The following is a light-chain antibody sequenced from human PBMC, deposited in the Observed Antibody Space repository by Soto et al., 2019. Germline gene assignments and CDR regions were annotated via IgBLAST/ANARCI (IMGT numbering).Light chain of an antibody. Sequence: EIVLTQSPGTLSLSPGERATLSCRASQSVSSSNLVWYQQKPGQAPRLLIYAASRRAIGIPDRFSGSGSGTDFTHSITRLEPEDFALYYCQPYDNPPLTFGGGTKVEIK. V-gene: IGKV3-20*01. J-gene: IGKJ4*01. CDR3: QPYDNPPLT. CDR2: AAS. CDR1: QSVSSSN.